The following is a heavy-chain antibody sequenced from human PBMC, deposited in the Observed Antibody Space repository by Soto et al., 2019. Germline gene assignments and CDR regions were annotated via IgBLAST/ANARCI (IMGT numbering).Heavy chain of an antibody. CDR3: AKDLGGWDYYFDY. CDR2: ISYDGSNK. D-gene: IGHD6-19*01. Sequence: QVQLVESGGGVVQPGRSLRLSCAASGFTFSSYGMHWVRQAPGKGLEWVAVISYDGSNKYYADSVKGRFTISRDNSKNPLYLQMNSLRAEDTAVYYCAKDLGGWDYYFDYWGQGTLVTVSS. J-gene: IGHJ4*02. CDR1: GFTFSSYG. V-gene: IGHV3-30*18.